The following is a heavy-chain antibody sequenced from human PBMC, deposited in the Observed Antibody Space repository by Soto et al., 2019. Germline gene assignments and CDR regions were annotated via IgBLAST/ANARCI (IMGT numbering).Heavy chain of an antibody. Sequence: GGSLRLSCVASGFTFSSYWMHWVRQVPGGGLVWVSRINTDGSETDYADSVKGRFTVSRDNAKNTQYLQMNSLRAEDTAVYFCARDGEGYWGQGTLVTVSS. V-gene: IGHV3-74*01. J-gene: IGHJ4*02. D-gene: IGHD2-15*01. CDR2: INTDGSET. CDR3: ARDGEGY. CDR1: GFTFSSYW.